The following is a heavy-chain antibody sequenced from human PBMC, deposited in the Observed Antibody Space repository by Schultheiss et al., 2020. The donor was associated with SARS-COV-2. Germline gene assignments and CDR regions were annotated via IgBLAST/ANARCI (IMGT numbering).Heavy chain of an antibody. CDR2: ISSSSSYI. CDR1: GFTFSSYA. Sequence: GGSLRLSCAASGFTFSSYAMSWVRQAPGKGLEWVSSISSSSSYIYYADSVKGRFTISRDNAKNSLYLQMNSLRAEDTAVYYCARDWVRGEPRRVIYYYYAMDLWGQGTTVTVSS. D-gene: IGHD3-10*01. V-gene: IGHV3-21*01. CDR3: ARDWVRGEPRRVIYYYYAMDL. J-gene: IGHJ6*02.